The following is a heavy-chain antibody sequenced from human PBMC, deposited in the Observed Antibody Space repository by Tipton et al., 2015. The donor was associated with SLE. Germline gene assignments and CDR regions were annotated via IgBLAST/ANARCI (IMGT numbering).Heavy chain of an antibody. V-gene: IGHV3-21*01. CDR1: GGSISSSS. D-gene: IGHD3-10*01. J-gene: IGHJ3*02. Sequence: LSLTCTVSGGSISSSSYYWGWIRQAPGKGLEWVSSISSSSSYIYYADSVKGRFTISRDNAKNSLYLQMNSLRAEDTAVYYCARRGSGSYAFDIWGQGTMVTVSS. CDR2: ISSSSSYI. CDR3: ARRGSGSYAFDI.